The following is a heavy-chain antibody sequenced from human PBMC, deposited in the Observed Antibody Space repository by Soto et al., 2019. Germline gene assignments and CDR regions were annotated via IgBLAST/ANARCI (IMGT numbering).Heavy chain of an antibody. J-gene: IGHJ4*02. V-gene: IGHV3-23*01. CDR2: ISGSGGST. Sequence: GGSLRLSCAASGFTFSSYAMSWVRQAPGKGLEWVSAISGSGGSTYYADSVKGRFTISRDNSKNTLYLQMNSLRAEDTAVYYCAKDRGFFYYDSSGYVYWGQGTLVTVSS. D-gene: IGHD3-22*01. CDR3: AKDRGFFYYDSSGYVY. CDR1: GFTFSSYA.